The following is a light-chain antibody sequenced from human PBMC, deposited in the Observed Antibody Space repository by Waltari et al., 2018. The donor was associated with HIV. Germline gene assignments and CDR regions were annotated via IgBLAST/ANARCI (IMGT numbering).Light chain of an antibody. CDR3: ATWHTSLRAHVV. Sequence: QSVLTQSPSVSAAPGQRVTISCSGSSPNIGNNDVSWYQQLPGRAPKVLIYDNDNGPSGIPDRFSGSKSGTSATLDITGLQTGDEADYYCATWHTSLRAHVVFGGGTKVTVL. V-gene: IGLV1-51*01. CDR2: DND. CDR1: SPNIGNND. J-gene: IGLJ2*01.